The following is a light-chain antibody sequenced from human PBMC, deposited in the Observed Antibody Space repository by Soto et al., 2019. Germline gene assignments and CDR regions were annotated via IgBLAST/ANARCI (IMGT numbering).Light chain of an antibody. Sequence: TVVTQEPSLTVSPGGTGTLTCASSTGAVTSGYYPSWFQQKPGQAPKPLIYSTSNKHSWTPARFSGSLLGGKAALTLSGVQPEDEAEYYCLLYYGGAVVFGGGTKLTVL. CDR2: STS. CDR1: TGAVTSGYY. CDR3: LLYYGGAVV. V-gene: IGLV7-43*01. J-gene: IGLJ2*01.